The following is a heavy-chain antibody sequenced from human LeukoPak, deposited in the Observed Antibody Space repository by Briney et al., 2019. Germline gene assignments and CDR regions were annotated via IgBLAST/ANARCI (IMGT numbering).Heavy chain of an antibody. Sequence: PGRSLRLSYASSGFTFPHYWMTCARQTPAKGLVCGANIKQDGSQILCVDSVKDRFTISRDSAKSSVDLQMNNVRAEDRALLPRARIGYSSSSFDFWGQGTLVTVSS. D-gene: IGHD6-6*01. CDR1: GFTFPHYW. CDR2: IKQDGSQI. J-gene: IGHJ4*02. V-gene: IGHV3-7*01. CDR3: ARIGYSSSSFDF.